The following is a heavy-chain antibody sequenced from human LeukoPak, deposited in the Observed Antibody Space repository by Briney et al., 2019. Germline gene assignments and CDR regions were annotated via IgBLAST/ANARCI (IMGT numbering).Heavy chain of an antibody. CDR1: GFTVSSNY. V-gene: IGHV3-23*01. Sequence: GVSLRLSCVVSGFTVSSNYMSWVRQAPGKGLEWVSAISGSGGSTYYADSVKGRFTISRDNSKNTLYLQMNSLRAEDTAVYYCAKGYCSTTSCYLYYYYMDVWGKGTTVTVSS. CDR2: ISGSGGST. J-gene: IGHJ6*03. D-gene: IGHD2-2*01. CDR3: AKGYCSTTSCYLYYYYMDV.